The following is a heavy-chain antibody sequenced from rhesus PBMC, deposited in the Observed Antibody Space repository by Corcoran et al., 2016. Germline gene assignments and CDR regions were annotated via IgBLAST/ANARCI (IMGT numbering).Heavy chain of an antibody. D-gene: IGHD5-42*01. J-gene: IGHJ4*01. CDR1: GGSISSNY. CDR3: ARHRMGIQRVQLYYFDY. Sequence: QLQLQESGPGLVKPSETLSLTCAVSGGSISSNYWSWIRQPPGKGLDWIGRNSGSGGSTGYNPSLKSRVTISTDTSKNQFSLKLSSVTAADTAVYYCARHRMGIQRVQLYYFDYWGQGVLVTVSS. V-gene: IGHV4-173*01. CDR2: NSGSGGST.